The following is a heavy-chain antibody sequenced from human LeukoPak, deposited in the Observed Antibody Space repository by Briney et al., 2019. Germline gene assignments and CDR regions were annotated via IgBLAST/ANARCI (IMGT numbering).Heavy chain of an antibody. CDR1: GFTFSSYG. D-gene: IGHD3-9*01. CDR2: ISGSGGNT. V-gene: IGHV3-23*01. Sequence: GGSLRLSCAASGFTFSSYGMSWVRQAPGKGLEWVSGISGSGGNTYYADSVKGRFTISGDKSKNTLYLQMNSLRAEDTAVYYCAKDPRPDILTPGNWFDPWGQGTLVTVSS. J-gene: IGHJ5*02. CDR3: AKDPRPDILTPGNWFDP.